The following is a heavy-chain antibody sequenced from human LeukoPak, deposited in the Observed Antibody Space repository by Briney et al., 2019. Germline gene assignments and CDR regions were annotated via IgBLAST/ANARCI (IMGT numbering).Heavy chain of an antibody. CDR1: GFTFSSFA. Sequence: GSLRLSCSASGFTFSSFAMIWVRQPPGKGLEWVSSIFPSGGEIHYADSVRGRFTISRDNSKSTLSLQMNSLRAEDTAIYYCATYRQVLLPFESWGQGTLVTVSS. D-gene: IGHD2-8*02. CDR2: IFPSGGEI. J-gene: IGHJ4*02. CDR3: ATYRQVLLPFES. V-gene: IGHV3-23*01.